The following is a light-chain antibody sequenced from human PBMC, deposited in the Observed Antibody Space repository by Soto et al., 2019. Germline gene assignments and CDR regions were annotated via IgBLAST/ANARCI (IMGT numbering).Light chain of an antibody. J-gene: IGKJ3*01. CDR2: GAS. V-gene: IGKV3-20*01. Sequence: EIVLTQSPGTLSLSPGERATLSCRASQSVSSSYLAWYQQKPGKAPRLLIYGASSRATGIPDRFSGSGSGTDFTLTISRLEPEDFAVYYCQQYGNSPPRFSFGPGTKVDLK. CDR1: QSVSSSY. CDR3: QQYGNSPPRFS.